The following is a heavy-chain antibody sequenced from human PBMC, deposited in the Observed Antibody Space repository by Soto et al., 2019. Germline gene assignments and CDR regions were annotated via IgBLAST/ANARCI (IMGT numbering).Heavy chain of an antibody. CDR2: IYYSGST. D-gene: IGHD6-6*01. CDR3: ARGRSSGYYFDY. V-gene: IGHV4-61*01. CDR1: GGSVSGGSYY. J-gene: IGHJ4*02. Sequence: SETLSLTCTVSGGSVSGGSYYWSWIRQPPGKGLEWIGYIYYSGSTNYNPSLKSRVTISVDTSKNQFSLKLSSVTAADTAVYYCARGRSSGYYFDYWGQGTLVTVSS.